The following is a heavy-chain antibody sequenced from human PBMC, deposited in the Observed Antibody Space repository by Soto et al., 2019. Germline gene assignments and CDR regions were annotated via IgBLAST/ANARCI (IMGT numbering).Heavy chain of an antibody. Sequence: GSLRLSCAASGFTFSSYAMSWVRQAPGKGQEWVAGMTGSGGDIRYADSVKGRFTISKDNSKNTLYLQMNSLRAEDTAIYYCAKDAVYNDGLWLVANWGQGTLVTVSS. CDR1: GFTFSSYA. CDR2: MTGSGGDI. CDR3: AKDAVYNDGLWLVAN. J-gene: IGHJ4*02. D-gene: IGHD5-12*01. V-gene: IGHV3-23*01.